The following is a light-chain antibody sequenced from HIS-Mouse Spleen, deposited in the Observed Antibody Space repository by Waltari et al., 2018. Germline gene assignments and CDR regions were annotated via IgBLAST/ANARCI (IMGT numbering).Light chain of an antibody. J-gene: IGLJ2*01. CDR2: EDS. CDR3: YSTDSSGNHRV. Sequence: SYELTQPPSVSVSPGQTARITCSGDALPKKYAYWYQQKSGKAPVLVIYEDSKRPSGIPGRFYGSSSGTMATLTISGAQVEDEADYYCYSTDSSGNHRVFGGGTKLTVL. CDR1: ALPKKY. V-gene: IGLV3-10*01.